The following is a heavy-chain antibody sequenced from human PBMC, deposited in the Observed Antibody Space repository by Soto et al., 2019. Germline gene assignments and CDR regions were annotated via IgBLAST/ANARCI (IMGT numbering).Heavy chain of an antibody. J-gene: IGHJ4*02. D-gene: IGHD6-13*01. CDR2: INPASGST. CDR1: GYTFTHYY. CDR3: ARDLAAGDH. V-gene: IGHV1-46*01. Sequence: ASVKVSCKTSGYTFTHYYIHWVRQAPGQGLEWLGIINPASGSTNYAQDFQGRVTLSMDTSTTTVYMGLSGLRAEDTAIFYCARDLAAGDHWGQGTLVTVSS.